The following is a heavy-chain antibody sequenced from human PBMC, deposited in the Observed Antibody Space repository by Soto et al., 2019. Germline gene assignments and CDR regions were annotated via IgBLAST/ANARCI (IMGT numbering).Heavy chain of an antibody. J-gene: IGHJ5*02. CDR1: GYTFTSYY. CDR2: INPSGGST. V-gene: IGHV1-46*03. CDR3: ARDNRITGTEGPLNNWFDP. D-gene: IGHD1-7*01. Sequence: ASVKVSCKASGYTFTSYYMHWVRQAPGQGLEWMGIINPSGGSTSYAQKFQGRVTMTRDTSTSTVYMELSSLRSEDTAGYYCARDNRITGTEGPLNNWFDPWGQGTLVTVSS.